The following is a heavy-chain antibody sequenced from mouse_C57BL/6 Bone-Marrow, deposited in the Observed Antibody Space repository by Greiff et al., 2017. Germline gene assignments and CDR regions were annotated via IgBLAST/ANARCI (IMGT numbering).Heavy chain of an antibody. D-gene: IGHD2-10*02. V-gene: IGHV1-69*01. Sequence: QVQLQQPGAELVMPGASVKLSCKASGYTFTSYWMHWVKQRPGQGLEWIGEIDPSDSDTNYNQKFKGKATLTVDKSSSTAYMQLSSLTSEDSAVYCGAREMYVYDLDYWGQGTTLTVSS. J-gene: IGHJ2*01. CDR2: IDPSDSDT. CDR3: AREMYVYDLDY. CDR1: GYTFTSYW.